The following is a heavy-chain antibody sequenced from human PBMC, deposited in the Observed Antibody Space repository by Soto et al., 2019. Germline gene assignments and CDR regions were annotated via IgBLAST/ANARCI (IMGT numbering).Heavy chain of an antibody. CDR3: ARDSSAGLGSTPRNYYYYGMDV. CDR2: MSYEGTNK. Sequence: QEQLVESGGGVVQPGRSLRLYCAASGFIFISYGMHWVRQAPGKGLEWVAVMSYEGTNKYHADSVKGRFTISRDNSKNTVYLQMNSLRPEDTAQYCCARDSSAGLGSTPRNYYYYGMDVWGQGTTVTVSS. J-gene: IGHJ6*02. D-gene: IGHD1-26*01. V-gene: IGHV3-30*03. CDR1: GFIFISYG.